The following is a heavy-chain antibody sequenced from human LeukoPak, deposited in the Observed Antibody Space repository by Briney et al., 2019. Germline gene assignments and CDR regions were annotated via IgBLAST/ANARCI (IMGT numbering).Heavy chain of an antibody. Sequence: GGSLRLSCAASGFTFSSYSMNWVRQAPGKGLEWVSSISSSSSYIYYADSVKGRFTISRDNAKNSLYLQMNSLRAEDTAVYYCAAVYGSGMNSDFDYWGQGTLVTVSS. J-gene: IGHJ4*02. CDR1: GFTFSSYS. CDR3: AAVYGSGMNSDFDY. CDR2: ISSSSSYI. V-gene: IGHV3-21*01. D-gene: IGHD3-10*01.